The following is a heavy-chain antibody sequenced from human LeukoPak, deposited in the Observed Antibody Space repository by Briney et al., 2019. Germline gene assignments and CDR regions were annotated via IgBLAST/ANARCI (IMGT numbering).Heavy chain of an antibody. CDR3: ARGHGYSSSWGDY. V-gene: IGHV1-2*02. J-gene: IGHJ4*02. CDR1: GYTFTGYY. Sequence: ASVKVSCKASGYTFTGYYMHWVRQAPGQGLEWMGWINPNSGSTNYAQKFQGRVAMTRDTSISTAYMELSRLRSDDTAVYYCARGHGYSSSWGDYWGQGTLVTVSS. D-gene: IGHD6-13*01. CDR2: INPNSGST.